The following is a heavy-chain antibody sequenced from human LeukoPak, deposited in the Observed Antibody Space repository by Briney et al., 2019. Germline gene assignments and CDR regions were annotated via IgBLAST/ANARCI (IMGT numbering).Heavy chain of an antibody. D-gene: IGHD3-16*02. CDR1: GGSFSGYY. V-gene: IGHV4-34*09. Sequence: KASETLSLTCAVYGGSFSGYYWSWIRQPPGKGLEWIGEINHSGSTNYNPSLKSRVTISVDTSKNQFSLKLSSVTAADTAVYYCARGYRGYCDYWGQGTLVTVSS. J-gene: IGHJ4*02. CDR3: ARGYRGYCDY. CDR2: INHSGST.